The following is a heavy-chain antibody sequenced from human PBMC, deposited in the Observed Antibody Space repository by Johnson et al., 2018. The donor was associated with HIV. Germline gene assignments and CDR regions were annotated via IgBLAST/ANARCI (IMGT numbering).Heavy chain of an antibody. CDR3: AREGGDTVVLGDEGAFDI. CDR2: ICSDGSNR. Sequence: QVQLVESGGGLVQPGASLRLSCAASGFTFSSYAVHWVRQAPGQGLEWVACICSDGSNRSYADSLKGRFAFSKDNSRNTLFLQMNSLRAEDTSVYYCAREGGDTVVLGDEGAFDIWGQGTMVTVSS. J-gene: IGHJ3*02. V-gene: IGHV3-30*09. CDR1: GFTFSSYA. D-gene: IGHD3-10*01.